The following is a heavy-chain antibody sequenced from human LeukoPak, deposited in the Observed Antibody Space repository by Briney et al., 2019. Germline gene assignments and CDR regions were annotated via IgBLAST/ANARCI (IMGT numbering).Heavy chain of an antibody. V-gene: IGHV3-21*01. CDR1: GFTFSSYS. Sequence: GGSLRLSCAASGFTFSSYSMNWVRQAPGKGLEWVSSISSSSSYIYYADSVKGRFTISRDNAKNSLYLQMNSLRAEDTAVYYCARGPLGSYFDYWGQRTLVTVSS. CDR3: ARGPLGSYFDY. CDR2: ISSSSSYI. J-gene: IGHJ4*02. D-gene: IGHD3-10*01.